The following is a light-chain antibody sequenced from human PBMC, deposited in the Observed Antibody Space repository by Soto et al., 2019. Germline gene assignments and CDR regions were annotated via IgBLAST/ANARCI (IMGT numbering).Light chain of an antibody. CDR1: QSIDTW. CDR3: QQYNNYPRT. Sequence: DIQLTQSPSTLSASVGDRVTIACRASQSIDTWLAWYQQKPGNAPKLLIYKASNLESGVPSRFSGSWSGTEFSLTIRGLQPDDFASYDCQQYNNYPRTFGQGTKV. V-gene: IGKV1-5*03. J-gene: IGKJ1*01. CDR2: KAS.